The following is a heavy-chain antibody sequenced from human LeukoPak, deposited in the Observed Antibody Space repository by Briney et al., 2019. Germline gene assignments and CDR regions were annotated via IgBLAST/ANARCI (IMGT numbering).Heavy chain of an antibody. CDR1: GYTFTSYG. CDR2: ISAYNGNT. J-gene: IGHJ2*01. D-gene: IGHD3-22*01. CDR3: ARVYYDSSVYYFDWYFDL. Sequence: ASVEVSCKASGYTFTSYGISWVRQAPGQGLEWMGWISAYNGNTNYAQKLQGRVTMTTDTSTSTAYMELRSLRSDDTAVYYCARVYYDSSVYYFDWYFDLGGRGTLVTVSS. V-gene: IGHV1-18*01.